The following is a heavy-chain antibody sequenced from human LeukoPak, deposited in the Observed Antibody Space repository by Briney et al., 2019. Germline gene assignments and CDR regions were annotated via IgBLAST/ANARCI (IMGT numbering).Heavy chain of an antibody. J-gene: IGHJ4*02. CDR2: ISGSGGST. Sequence: PGGSLRLSCAASEFTVSSYYMTWVRQAPGKGLEWVSAISGSGGSTYYADSVKGRLTISRDNSKSTVYLQMNSLRAEDTAVYYCAKAYCGGDCYSGVDFFDYWGQGALVTVSP. D-gene: IGHD2-21*02. V-gene: IGHV3-23*01. CDR3: AKAYCGGDCYSGVDFFDY. CDR1: EFTVSSYY.